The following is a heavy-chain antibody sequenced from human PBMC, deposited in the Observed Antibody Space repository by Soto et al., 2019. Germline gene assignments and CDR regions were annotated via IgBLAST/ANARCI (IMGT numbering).Heavy chain of an antibody. Sequence: ASVKVSCKASGYTFTSYGISWVRQAPGQGLEWMGWISAYNGNTNYAQKLQGRVTMTTDTSTSTAYMELRSLRSDDTAVYYCARAPLLLWFGEGSPIDYWGQGTLVTVSS. V-gene: IGHV1-18*01. CDR3: ARAPLLLWFGEGSPIDY. CDR1: GYTFTSYG. D-gene: IGHD3-10*01. CDR2: ISAYNGNT. J-gene: IGHJ4*02.